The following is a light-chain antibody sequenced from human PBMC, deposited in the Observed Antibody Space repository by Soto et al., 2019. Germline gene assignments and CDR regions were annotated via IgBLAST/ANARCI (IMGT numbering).Light chain of an antibody. CDR3: QQYKDWRT. V-gene: IGKV3-20*01. CDR1: QSVNSNH. Sequence: EIVLTQSPGTLSLSPGERATLSCRASQSVNSNHIAWYQQKPGQAPRLLIYGPSSRATGIPERFSGSGSGTEFTLTISGLQSEDFGVYYCQQYKDWRTFGQGTNVDIK. J-gene: IGKJ1*01. CDR2: GPS.